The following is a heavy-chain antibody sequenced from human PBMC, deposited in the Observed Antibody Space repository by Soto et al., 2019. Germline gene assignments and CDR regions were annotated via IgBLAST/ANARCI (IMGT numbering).Heavy chain of an antibody. D-gene: IGHD5-18*01. CDR1: GGSISSYY. Sequence: SQTLSLTCTVSGGSISSYYWSWIRQPPGKGLEWIGYIYYSGSTNYNPSLKSRVTISVDTSKNQFSLKLSSVTAADTAVYYCARRYAPSFDYWGQGTLVTVSS. J-gene: IGHJ4*02. V-gene: IGHV4-59*01. CDR2: IYYSGST. CDR3: ARRYAPSFDY.